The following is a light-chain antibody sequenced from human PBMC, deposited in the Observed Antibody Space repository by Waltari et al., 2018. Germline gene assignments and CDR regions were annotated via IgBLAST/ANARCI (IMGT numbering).Light chain of an antibody. CDR3: SSYTTSSAPGV. CDR2: EVS. V-gene: IGLV2-14*01. J-gene: IGLJ1*01. CDR1: DSDVGAYDF. Sequence: QSALTQPASVSGSPGQSITISCSGTDSDVGAYDFVPWYQKHPGKAPHLIIYEVSNRPSGISNRFSSSKSGNTASLTISGLQAEDEADYYCSSYTTSSAPGVFGTGTRVTVL.